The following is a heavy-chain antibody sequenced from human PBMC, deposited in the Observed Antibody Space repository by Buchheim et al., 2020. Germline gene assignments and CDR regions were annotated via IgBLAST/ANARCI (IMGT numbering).Heavy chain of an antibody. Sequence: QVQLQQWGAGLLTPSETLSLTCAVYGGSFSGYSWSWIRQPPGKGLEWIGEINHNGSTNYNPSLKSRVTISVDTSKNQFSLKLSSVTAADTAVYYCARGLRLNYYYYGMDVWGQGTT. CDR2: INHNGST. J-gene: IGHJ6*02. D-gene: IGHD3-22*01. V-gene: IGHV4-34*01. CDR1: GGSFSGYS. CDR3: ARGLRLNYYYYGMDV.